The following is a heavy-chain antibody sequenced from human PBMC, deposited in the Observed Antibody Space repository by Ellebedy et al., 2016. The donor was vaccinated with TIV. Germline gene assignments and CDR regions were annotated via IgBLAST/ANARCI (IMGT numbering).Heavy chain of an antibody. CDR1: GGTFSSYA. D-gene: IGHD3-10*01. CDR2: IIPIFGTA. J-gene: IGHJ5*02. V-gene: IGHV1-69*06. CDR3: ARGGGYYYGSGSYGWFDP. Sequence: SVKVSXKAFGGTFSSYAISWVRQAPGQGLEWMGGIIPIFGTANYAQKFQGRVTITADKSTSTAYMELSSLRSEDTAVYYCARGGGYYYGSGSYGWFDPWGQGTLVTVSS.